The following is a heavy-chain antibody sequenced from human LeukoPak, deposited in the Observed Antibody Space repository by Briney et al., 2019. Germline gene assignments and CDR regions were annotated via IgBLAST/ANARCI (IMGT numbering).Heavy chain of an antibody. CDR2: IWYDGSNK. CDR3: ARIKEALRYFDWLGPGYGMDV. D-gene: IGHD3-9*01. V-gene: IGHV3-33*01. J-gene: IGHJ6*02. CDR1: GFTFSSYG. Sequence: GRSLRLSCAASGFTFSSYGMHWVRQAPGKGLEWVAVIWYDGSNKYYADTVKGRFTISRDNSKNTLYLQMNSLRAEDTAVYYCARIKEALRYFDWLGPGYGMDVWGQGTTVTVSS.